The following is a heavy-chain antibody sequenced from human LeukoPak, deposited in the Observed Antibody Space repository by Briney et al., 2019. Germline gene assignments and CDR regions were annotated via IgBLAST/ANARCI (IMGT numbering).Heavy chain of an antibody. D-gene: IGHD2-15*01. J-gene: IGHJ3*02. V-gene: IGHV3-21*01. CDR1: GFTFTNFA. CDR3: ARGAVVVAATDDAFEI. CDR2: TVGIGPDT. Sequence: PGGSLRLSCAASGFTFTNFAMTWVRQAPGKGLEWVAATVGIGPDTYHADSVKGRFTISRDNAKNSLYLQMNSLRAEDTALYYCARGAVVVAATDDAFEIWGQGTMVTVSS.